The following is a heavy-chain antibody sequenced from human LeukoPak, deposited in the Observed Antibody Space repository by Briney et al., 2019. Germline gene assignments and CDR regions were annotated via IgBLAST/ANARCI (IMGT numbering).Heavy chain of an antibody. CDR1: GYSISSGYY. J-gene: IGHJ5*02. V-gene: IGHV4-38-2*02. CDR2: VHHSGSA. Sequence: PSETLSLTCNVSGYSISSGYYWGWIRQPPGKGLEWIGSVHHSGSAYYNPSLKSRVTISLDTSKNQFSLKLSSVTAADTALYYCARDQYDDVAFDPWGQGTLATVSS. D-gene: IGHD1-1*01. CDR3: ARDQYDDVAFDP.